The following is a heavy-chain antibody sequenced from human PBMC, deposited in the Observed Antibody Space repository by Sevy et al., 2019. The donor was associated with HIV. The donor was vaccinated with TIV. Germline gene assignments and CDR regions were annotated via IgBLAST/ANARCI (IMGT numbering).Heavy chain of an antibody. CDR2: INHSGST. Sequence: SETLSLTCAVYGGSFSGYYWSWIRQPPGKGLEWIGEINHSGSTNYNPSLKSRVTISVDTSKNQFSPKLSSVTAADTAVYYCARGALERDFDYWGQGTLVTVSS. CDR3: ARGALERDFDY. J-gene: IGHJ4*02. V-gene: IGHV4-34*01. D-gene: IGHD1-1*01. CDR1: GGSFSGYY.